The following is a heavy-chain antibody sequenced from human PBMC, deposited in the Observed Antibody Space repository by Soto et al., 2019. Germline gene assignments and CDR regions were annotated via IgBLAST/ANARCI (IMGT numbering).Heavy chain of an antibody. J-gene: IGHJ4*02. CDR1: GFTISGSG. V-gene: IGHV3-33*01. Sequence: QVQLVESGGGVVQPGRSLRLSCAASGFTISGSGMHWVRQAPGKGLEWVAVIWYDGSNKYYADSVKGRFTISRDNSKDTVYLQMNSLRAEDTAVYYCARDAGPSTVTTGGHFDHWGQGTLVTVSS. D-gene: IGHD4-17*01. CDR3: ARDAGPSTVTTGGHFDH. CDR2: IWYDGSNK.